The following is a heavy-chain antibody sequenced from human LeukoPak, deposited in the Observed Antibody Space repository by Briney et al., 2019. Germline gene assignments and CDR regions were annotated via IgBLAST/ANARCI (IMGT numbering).Heavy chain of an antibody. CDR3: ARLWFGELWNDY. CDR2: INAYNGNT. CDR1: GYTFTSYG. Sequence: ASVKVSCKASGYTFTSYGISWVRQAPGQGLEWMGWINAYNGNTNYAQKLQGRVTMTTDTSTSTAYMELRSLRSDDTAVYYCARLWFGELWNDYWGQGTLVTVSS. D-gene: IGHD3-10*01. J-gene: IGHJ4*02. V-gene: IGHV1-18*01.